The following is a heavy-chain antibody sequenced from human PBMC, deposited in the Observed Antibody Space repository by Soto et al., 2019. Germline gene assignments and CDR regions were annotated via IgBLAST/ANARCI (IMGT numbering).Heavy chain of an antibody. J-gene: IGHJ4*02. D-gene: IGHD2-15*01. V-gene: IGHV4-30-4*01. CDR2: IYYSGT. CDR3: ARDSAYCASGSCYAKWGS. Sequence: PSETLSLTCTVSGGTITSDDYHWAWIRQPPGKGLEWIGFIYYSGTYYNPSLRGRVTISVDTSKNEFSLKLSSVTAAGTAVYYCARDSAYCASGSCYAKWGSWGQGTLVTVSS. CDR1: GGTITSDDYH.